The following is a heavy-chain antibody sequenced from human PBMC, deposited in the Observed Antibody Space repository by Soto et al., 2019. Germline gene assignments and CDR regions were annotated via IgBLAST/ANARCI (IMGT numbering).Heavy chain of an antibody. Sequence: PGGSLRLSCAASGFTFSSYAMHWVRQAPGKGLEWVAVISYDGSNKYYADSVKGRFTISRDNSKNTLYLQMNSLRAEDTAVYYCAREGEDGGNYYGMDVWGQGTTVTVSS. CDR2: ISYDGSNK. CDR3: AREGEDGGNYYGMDV. V-gene: IGHV3-30-3*01. CDR1: GFTFSSYA. J-gene: IGHJ6*02. D-gene: IGHD3-16*01.